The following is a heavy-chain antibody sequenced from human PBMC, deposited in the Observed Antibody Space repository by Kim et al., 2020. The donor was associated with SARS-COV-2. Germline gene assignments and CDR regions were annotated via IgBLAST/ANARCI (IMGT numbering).Heavy chain of an antibody. Sequence: HPTLKSRVTMSVDTSKNQLSLTLTSVTAADTAVYYCAKGTADYYNGMDVWGQGTTVTVSS. D-gene: IGHD2-21*02. CDR3: AKGTADYYNGMDV. V-gene: IGHV4-4*07. J-gene: IGHJ6*02.